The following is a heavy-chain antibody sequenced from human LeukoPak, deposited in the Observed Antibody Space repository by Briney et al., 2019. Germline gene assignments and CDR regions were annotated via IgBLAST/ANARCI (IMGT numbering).Heavy chain of an antibody. Sequence: SVKVSCKASGGTFSSYAISWVRQAPGQGLEWMGGIIPIFGTANSAQKFQGRVTITADESTSTAYMELSSLRSEDTAVYYCARLSLYSGYDEDYWGQGTLVTVSS. CDR3: ARLSLYSGYDEDY. CDR2: IIPIFGTA. D-gene: IGHD5-12*01. CDR1: GGTFSSYA. J-gene: IGHJ4*02. V-gene: IGHV1-69*13.